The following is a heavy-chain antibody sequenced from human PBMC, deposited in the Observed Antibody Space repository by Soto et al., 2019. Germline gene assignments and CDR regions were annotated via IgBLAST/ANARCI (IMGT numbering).Heavy chain of an antibody. V-gene: IGHV3-30*18. Sequence: QVQLVESGGGVVQPGRSLRLSCAASGFTFSSYGMHWVRQAPGKGLEWVGVISYDGSNKYYADSVKGRFTISRDNSKNAQYMQMNSLRAEDTAVYYCAKDGSVTNGYYFDYWGRRTLVTVS. CDR1: GFTFSSYG. D-gene: IGHD4-17*01. J-gene: IGHJ4*02. CDR2: ISYDGSNK. CDR3: AKDGSVTNGYYFDY.